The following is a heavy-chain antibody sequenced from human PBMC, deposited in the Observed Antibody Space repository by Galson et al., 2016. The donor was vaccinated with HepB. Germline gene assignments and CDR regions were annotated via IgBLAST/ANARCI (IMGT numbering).Heavy chain of an antibody. J-gene: IGHJ4*02. CDR2: INQDGTEK. V-gene: IGHV3-7*04. D-gene: IGHD1-1*01. Sequence: SLRLSCAASGLTFSNFWMTWVRQAPGKGLEGVANINQDGTEKHYLDSVRGRFTISRDNAKSSLFLQMNSLRAEDTAVYFCARAYQYTLDYWGQGTLVTVSS. CDR1: GLTFSNFW. CDR3: ARAYQYTLDY.